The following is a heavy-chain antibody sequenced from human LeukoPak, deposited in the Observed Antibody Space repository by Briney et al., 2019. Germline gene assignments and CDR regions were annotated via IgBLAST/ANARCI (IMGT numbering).Heavy chain of an antibody. Sequence: SETLSLTCTVSGDSISSSYWGWIRQPAGKGLEWIGRIHTSGSTYYSPSLKSRVTMSVDTSTNPFSLKLSSVTAADTAMYYCARVRLGRGLDYWGQGTLVTVSS. D-gene: IGHD6-19*01. CDR2: IHTSGST. CDR1: GDSISSSY. V-gene: IGHV4-4*07. J-gene: IGHJ4*02. CDR3: ARVRLGRGLDY.